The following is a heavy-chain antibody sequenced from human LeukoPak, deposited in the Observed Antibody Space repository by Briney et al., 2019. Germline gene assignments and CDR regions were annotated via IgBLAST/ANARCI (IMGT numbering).Heavy chain of an antibody. CDR3: ARGSSGWPYYFDY. V-gene: IGHV3-48*01. Sequence: PGGSLRLSCTASGFTFSTYSINWVRQAPGKGLEWVSYISGNNNTIYYADSVKGRFTISRDNAKNSLYLQMNNLRAEDTAVYYCARGSSGWPYYFDYWGQGTLVTVSS. CDR1: GFTFSTYS. D-gene: IGHD6-19*01. J-gene: IGHJ4*02. CDR2: ISGNNNTI.